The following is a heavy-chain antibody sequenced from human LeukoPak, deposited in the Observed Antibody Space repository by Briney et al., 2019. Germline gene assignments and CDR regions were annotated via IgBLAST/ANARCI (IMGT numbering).Heavy chain of an antibody. CDR3: ARRIQLWPYYFDY. J-gene: IGHJ4*02. V-gene: IGHV4-4*02. CDR1: GGSISKSDW. CDR2: IYHTGST. D-gene: IGHD5-18*01. Sequence: SETLSLTCAVSGGSISKSDWWSWVRQPPGKGLEWIGEIYHTGSTNYNLSLKSRVTISVDKSKNQFSLKLSSVTAADTAVYYCARRIQLWPYYFDYWGQGTLITVSS.